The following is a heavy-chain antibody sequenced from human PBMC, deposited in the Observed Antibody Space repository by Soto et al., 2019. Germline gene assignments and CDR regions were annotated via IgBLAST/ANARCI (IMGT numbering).Heavy chain of an antibody. CDR2: IWYDGSNK. J-gene: IGHJ4*02. D-gene: IGHD3-22*01. V-gene: IGHV3-33*01. CDR3: ARLTSINYYDNSGYYGSFDY. CDR1: GFSFSSYV. Sequence: QVQLVESGGGVVQPGRSLRLSCAASGFSFSSYVMHWVRQAPGKGLEWVAVIWYDGSNKYYADFVKGRFTISRDNSKNTLYLQMNSLRAEDTAVYFCARLTSINYYDNSGYYGSFDYWGQGTLVTVSS.